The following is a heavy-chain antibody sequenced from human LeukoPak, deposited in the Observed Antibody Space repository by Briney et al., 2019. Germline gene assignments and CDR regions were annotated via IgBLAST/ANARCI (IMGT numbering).Heavy chain of an antibody. CDR1: GGSISSSSYY. CDR2: IYYSGST. CDR3: TRGAGWLIDY. J-gene: IGHJ4*02. V-gene: IGHV4-39*07. D-gene: IGHD3-16*01. Sequence: PSETLSLTCTVSGGSISSSSYYWGWIRQPPGKGLEWIGSIYYSGSTYYNPSLKSRVTISADTSKNQFSLKLSSLTTADTAVYYCTRGAGWLIDYWGQGILVTVSS.